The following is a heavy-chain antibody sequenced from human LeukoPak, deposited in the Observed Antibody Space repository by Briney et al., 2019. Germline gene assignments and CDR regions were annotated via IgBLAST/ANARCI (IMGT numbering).Heavy chain of an antibody. CDR2: INQDGSAK. V-gene: IGHV3-7*01. CDR3: ARNAFDI. CDR1: GFTFSTYW. J-gene: IGHJ3*02. Sequence: GGSLRLSCAASGFTFSTYWMSWVRQAPGRGLEWVANINQDGSAKFYGDSVKGRFTISRDNAKKSLYLQMNSLSAEDTAVYYCARNAFDIWGQGTMVTVSS.